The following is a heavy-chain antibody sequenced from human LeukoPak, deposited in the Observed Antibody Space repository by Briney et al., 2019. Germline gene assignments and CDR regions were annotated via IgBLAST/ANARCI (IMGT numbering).Heavy chain of an antibody. V-gene: IGHV1-8*03. D-gene: IGHD4-17*01. J-gene: IGHJ4*02. CDR2: MNPNSGNT. CDR3: ARGDPYGDYFDY. Sequence: ASVKVSCKASGYTFTSYDINWVRQATGQGLEWMGWMNPNSGNTGYAQKFQGRVTITRNTSISTAYMELSSLRSEDPAVYYCARGDPYGDYFDYWGQGTLVTVSS. CDR1: GYTFTSYD.